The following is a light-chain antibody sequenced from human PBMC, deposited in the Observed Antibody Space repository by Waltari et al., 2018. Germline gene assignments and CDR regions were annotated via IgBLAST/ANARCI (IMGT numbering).Light chain of an antibody. Sequence: DIQLTQSPSSLSASVVDRVTITCRASQTVYSYLAWYQQTPGKVPKLLIYDASSLESGVPSRFSGSGSGTEFTLTISSLRPEDFATYYCQQHNSHPWTFGQGTKVEIK. V-gene: IGKV1-17*03. CDR2: DAS. CDR3: QQHNSHPWT. J-gene: IGKJ1*01. CDR1: QTVYSY.